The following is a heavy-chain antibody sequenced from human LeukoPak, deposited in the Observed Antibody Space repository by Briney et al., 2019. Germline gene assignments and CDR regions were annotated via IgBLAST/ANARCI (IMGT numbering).Heavy chain of an antibody. J-gene: IGHJ4*02. CDR1: RASISSYY. CDR2: IYNIRST. D-gene: IGHD4-17*01. CDR3: ARQSRYGDFIDN. Sequence: SETLSLTWTVARASISSYYWSWIRQLPGEGMESNGAIYNIRSTKYTPSLKSRVTISVDTSKNQFSLKLSSVTAADTAVYYCARQSRYGDFIDNGGQGTLVTVSA. V-gene: IGHV4-59*08.